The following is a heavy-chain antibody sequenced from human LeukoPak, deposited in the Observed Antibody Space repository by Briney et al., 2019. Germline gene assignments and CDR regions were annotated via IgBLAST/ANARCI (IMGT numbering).Heavy chain of an antibody. CDR3: TPLGYCSGGSCYSED. J-gene: IGHJ4*02. Sequence: GGSLRLSRAASGFTFSGSAMHWVRQASGKGMEWVGRIRSKANSYATAYAASVKGRFTISRDDSKNTAYLQMNSLKTEDTAVYYCTPLGYCSGGSCYSEDWGQGTLVTVSS. CDR1: GFTFSGSA. CDR2: IRSKANSYAT. V-gene: IGHV3-73*01. D-gene: IGHD2-15*01.